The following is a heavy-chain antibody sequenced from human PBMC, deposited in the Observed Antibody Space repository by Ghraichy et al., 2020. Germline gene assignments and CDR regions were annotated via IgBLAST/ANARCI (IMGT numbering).Heavy chain of an antibody. CDR3: ARATYYYDSSGYYYLDAFDI. J-gene: IGHJ3*02. Sequence: SVKVSCKASGGTFSSYAISWVRQAPGQGLEWMGGIIPIFGTANYAQKFKGRVTITADESTSTAYMELSSLRSEDTAVYYCARATYYYDSSGYYYLDAFDIWGQGTMVTVSS. CDR1: GGTFSSYA. CDR2: IIPIFGTA. V-gene: IGHV1-69*13. D-gene: IGHD3-22*01.